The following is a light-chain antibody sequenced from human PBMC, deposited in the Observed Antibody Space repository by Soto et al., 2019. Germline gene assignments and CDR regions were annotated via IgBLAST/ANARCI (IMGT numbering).Light chain of an antibody. Sequence: QSALTQPRSVSGSPGQSVTISCTGTSSDVGGYNYVSWYQQHPGKAPKLMIYDVSKRPSGVPDRFSGSKSGNTASLTISGLQAEDEADYYCCSYAGSYILDVFGTGNKLTVL. V-gene: IGLV2-11*01. J-gene: IGLJ1*01. CDR1: SSDVGGYNY. CDR2: DVS. CDR3: CSYAGSYILDV.